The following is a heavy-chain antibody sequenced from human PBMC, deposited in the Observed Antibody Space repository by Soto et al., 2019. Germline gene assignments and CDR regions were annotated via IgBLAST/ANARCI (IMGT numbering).Heavy chain of an antibody. J-gene: IGHJ4*02. V-gene: IGHV3-53*01. CDR1: GFTVSNNY. CDR3: ARAGYRNSWYTFDY. D-gene: IGHD6-13*01. CDR2: VHSGGNT. Sequence: EVQLVESGGGLIQPGGSLRLSCAAAGFTVSNNYMSWVRQAPGKGLEWGSVVHSGGNTYYAESVKGGFTISRDNSRNTVYLQKNSLRAEDTAVYYCARAGYRNSWYTFDYWGQGTLVTVSS.